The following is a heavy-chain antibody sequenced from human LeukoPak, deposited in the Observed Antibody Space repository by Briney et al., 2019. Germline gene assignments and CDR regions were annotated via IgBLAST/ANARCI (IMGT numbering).Heavy chain of an antibody. D-gene: IGHD2-15*01. J-gene: IGHJ5*02. CDR3: AREYCSDVSCHDNWFDP. CDR1: DGSFSSYY. Sequence: SETLSLTCAVYDGSFSSYYWTWIRQPPGKGLEWIEEINHSGSTNFNPSLRSRVTTSLDTSKNQFSLRLSSVTAADTAVYYCAREYCSDVSCHDNWFDPWGQGTLVIVSS. CDR2: INHSGST. V-gene: IGHV4-34*01.